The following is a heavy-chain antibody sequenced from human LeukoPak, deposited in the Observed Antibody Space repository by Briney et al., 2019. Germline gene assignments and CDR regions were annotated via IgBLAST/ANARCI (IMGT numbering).Heavy chain of an antibody. CDR2: MSTNSGSS. Sequence: GASVKVSCKTSGYIFTDYDIHWVRQATGQGLEWMGWMSTNSGSSGYAQKFQGRITMTRSTSTRTAYMEMITLTFDDTAVCYCARGSAWSHYDNWGQGTLVTVS. D-gene: IGHD1-26*01. V-gene: IGHV1-8*01. CDR3: ARGSAWSHYDN. CDR1: GYIFTDYD. J-gene: IGHJ4*02.